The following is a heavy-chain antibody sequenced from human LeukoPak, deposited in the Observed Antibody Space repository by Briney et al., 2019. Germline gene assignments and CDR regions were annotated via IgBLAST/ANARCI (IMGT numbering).Heavy chain of an antibody. CDR2: IYYSGST. CDR3: ARGEYRAEFDY. D-gene: IGHD2/OR15-2a*01. V-gene: IGHV4-59*01. J-gene: IGHJ4*02. Sequence: SETLSLTCTVSGGSISSYYWSWIRQPPGKGLEWIGYIYYSGSTNYNPSLKSRVTISVDTSKNQFSLKLSSVTAADTAVYYCARGEYRAEFDYWGQGTLVTVSS. CDR1: GGSISSYY.